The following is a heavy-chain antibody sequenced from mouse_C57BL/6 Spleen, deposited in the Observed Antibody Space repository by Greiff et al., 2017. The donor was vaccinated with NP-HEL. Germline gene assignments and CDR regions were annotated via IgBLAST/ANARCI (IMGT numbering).Heavy chain of an antibody. CDR3: ARRGLSALDY. D-gene: IGHD1-1*02. V-gene: IGHV5-6*01. CDR1: GFTFSSYG. J-gene: IGHJ4*01. CDR2: ISSGGSYT. Sequence: EVQGVESGGDLVKPGGSLKLSCAASGFTFSSYGMSWVRQTPDKRLEWVATISSGGSYTYYPDSVKGRFTISRDNAIIILYLKMSSLKSEKTAMYYCARRGLSALDYWGQGTSVTVSS.